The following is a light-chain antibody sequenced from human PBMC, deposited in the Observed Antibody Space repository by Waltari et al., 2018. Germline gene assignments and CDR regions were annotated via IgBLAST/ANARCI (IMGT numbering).Light chain of an antibody. CDR2: EAT. V-gene: IGLV2-23*02. CDR3: CSYTTSNTFV. CDR1: SSAVGSSNF. Sequence: HSALTQPAPVSGSPGQSLTISSTRTSSAVGSSNFYHWYQQQPGKAPQLMIYEATTPPSGVSNRFSGSKSGNTASLTISGLQAEDEADYYCCSYTTSNTFVFGGGTKLTVL. J-gene: IGLJ2*01.